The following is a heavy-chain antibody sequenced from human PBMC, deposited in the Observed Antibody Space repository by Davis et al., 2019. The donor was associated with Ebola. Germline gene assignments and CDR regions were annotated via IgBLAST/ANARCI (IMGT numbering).Heavy chain of an antibody. CDR2: IYPGDSDT. D-gene: IGHD6-13*01. CDR3: ARRPYSGSWYRWDFDF. Sequence: GESLKISCKGSGYSFTSYWIGWVRQMPGKGLEWMGIIYPGDSDTRYSPSFQGQVTISADKSISTAYLQWSSLKASDTAVYYCARRPYSGSWYRWDFDFWGRGTLVTVSS. CDR1: GYSFTSYW. V-gene: IGHV5-51*01. J-gene: IGHJ2*01.